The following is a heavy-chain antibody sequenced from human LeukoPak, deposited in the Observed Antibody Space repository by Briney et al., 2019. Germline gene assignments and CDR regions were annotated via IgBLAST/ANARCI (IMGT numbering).Heavy chain of an antibody. J-gene: IGHJ3*02. CDR3: ARLPVVNGRNAFDI. CDR1: GGSISSHY. D-gene: IGHD2-8*01. Sequence: SETLSLTCTVSGGSISSHYWSWIRQPPGKGLEWIGYIYYSESTNYNPSLKSRVTISVDTAKNQFSLKLSSVTAADTAVYYCARLPVVNGRNAFDIWGQGTMVTVSS. CDR2: IYYSEST. V-gene: IGHV4-59*08.